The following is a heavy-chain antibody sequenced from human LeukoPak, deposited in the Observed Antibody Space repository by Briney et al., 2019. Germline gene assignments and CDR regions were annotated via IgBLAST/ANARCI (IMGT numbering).Heavy chain of an antibody. Sequence: GGPLRLSCAASGFTFSSYSMNWVRQAPGKGLEWVSSISSSSSYIHYADSVKGRFTISRDNAKNSLYLQMNSLRAEDTAVYYCARGGNYLLCDYWGQGTLVTVSS. CDR2: ISSSSSYI. J-gene: IGHJ4*02. CDR3: ARGGNYLLCDY. D-gene: IGHD4-23*01. V-gene: IGHV3-21*01. CDR1: GFTFSSYS.